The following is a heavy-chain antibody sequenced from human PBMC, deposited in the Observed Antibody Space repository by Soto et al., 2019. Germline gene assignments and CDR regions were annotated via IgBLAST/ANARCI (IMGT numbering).Heavy chain of an antibody. V-gene: IGHV3-9*01. CDR2: IDWNSGAI. CDR1: GLTFDDYV. CDR3: AKDIGYCSSTRCDYGMDV. J-gene: IGHJ6*02. Sequence: EVQLVESGGGLVQTGRSLRLSCAASGLTFDDYVVHWVRQVPGKGLEWVSGIDWNSGAIGYADSVKGGFIISRESAKNSRFLQMNSMRAEDTALYYCAKDIGYCSSTRCDYGMDVWGQGTTVTVS. D-gene: IGHD2-2*03.